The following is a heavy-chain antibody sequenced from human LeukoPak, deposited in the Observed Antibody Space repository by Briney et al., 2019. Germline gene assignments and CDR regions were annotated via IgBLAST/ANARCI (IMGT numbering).Heavy chain of an antibody. CDR3: ARAWIQLWHPYYYYGMDV. CDR1: GFTFSDYY. CDR2: ISSSSSHT. V-gene: IGHV3-11*06. D-gene: IGHD5-18*01. Sequence: GGSLRLSCAASGFTFSDYYMSWIRQAPGKGLEWVSYISSSSSHTNYADSVKGRFTISRDNAKNSLYLQMNSLRAEDTAVYYCARAWIQLWHPYYYYGMDVWGKGTTVTVSS. J-gene: IGHJ6*04.